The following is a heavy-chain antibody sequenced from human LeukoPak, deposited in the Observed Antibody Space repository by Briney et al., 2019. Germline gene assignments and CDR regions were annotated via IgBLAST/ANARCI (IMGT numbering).Heavy chain of an antibody. CDR2: IIPIFGTA. CDR3: ASVGSGSYPFDY. J-gene: IGHJ4*02. CDR1: GGTFSSYA. Sequence: SVKVSCKASGGTFSSYAISWARQAPGQGLEWMGGIIPIFGTAKYAQKFQGRITITADVSTRIAYMELSSLRSEDTAVYYCASVGSGSYPFDYWGQGTLVTVAS. D-gene: IGHD3-10*01. V-gene: IGHV1-69*13.